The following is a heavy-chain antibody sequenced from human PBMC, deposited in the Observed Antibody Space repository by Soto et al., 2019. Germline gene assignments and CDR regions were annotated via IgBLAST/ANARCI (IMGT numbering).Heavy chain of an antibody. J-gene: IGHJ4*02. V-gene: IGHV4-31*03. D-gene: IGHD6-19*01. CDR2: IYYSGST. CDR1: GGSISSGGYY. Sequence: HVQLQDSGPGLGKPSQTLSLTCTVSGGSISSGGYYCSWIRQHPGKGLEWVGYIYYSGSTYYNPSIKSGVTISVDTSKNQFALKLSTVTAADTAVYYCASSSGCCPRYWGQGTLVTVSS. CDR3: ASSSGCCPRY.